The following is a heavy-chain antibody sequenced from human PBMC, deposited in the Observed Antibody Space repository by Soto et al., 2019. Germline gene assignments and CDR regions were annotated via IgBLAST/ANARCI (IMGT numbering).Heavy chain of an antibody. CDR3: ARNTDHRLVRGWLDP. J-gene: IGHJ5*02. D-gene: IGHD3-10*01. CDR1: GLTFSTSA. CDR2: ISHDGSHE. Sequence: RLSYAASGLTFSTSAMHWVRQAPGKGLEWVAMISHDGSHEYYGDSVKGRFSVSRDNSHNILHLQMNSLRIEDTAVYFCARNTDHRLVRGWLDPWGQGTLVTVSS. V-gene: IGHV3-30-3*01.